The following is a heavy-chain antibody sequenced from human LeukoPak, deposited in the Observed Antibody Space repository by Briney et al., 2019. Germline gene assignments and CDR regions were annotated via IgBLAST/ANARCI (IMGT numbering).Heavy chain of an antibody. CDR1: GYTFTGYY. CDR2: ISAYNGNT. D-gene: IGHD3-3*01. Sequence: ASVKVSCRASGYTFTGYYMHWVRQAPGQGLEWMGWISAYNGNTNYAQKLQGRVTMTTDTSTSTAYMELRSLRSDDTAVYYCARDLRFLEWLSQGPFDYWGQGTLVTVSS. J-gene: IGHJ4*02. CDR3: ARDLRFLEWLSQGPFDY. V-gene: IGHV1-18*04.